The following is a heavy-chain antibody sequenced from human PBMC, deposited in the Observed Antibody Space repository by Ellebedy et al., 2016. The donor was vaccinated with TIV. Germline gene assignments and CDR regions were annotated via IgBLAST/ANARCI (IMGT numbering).Heavy chain of an antibody. V-gene: IGHV3-30*18. Sequence: GESLKISXAASGFSFSNYAMGWVRQAPGKGLEWVAVISYDGSNKYYADSVKGRFTISRDNSKNTLYLQMNSLRAEDTAVYYCAKKVQPLNYYYYMDVWGKGTTVTVSS. D-gene: IGHD2-2*01. J-gene: IGHJ6*03. CDR1: GFSFSNYA. CDR3: AKKVQPLNYYYYMDV. CDR2: ISYDGSNK.